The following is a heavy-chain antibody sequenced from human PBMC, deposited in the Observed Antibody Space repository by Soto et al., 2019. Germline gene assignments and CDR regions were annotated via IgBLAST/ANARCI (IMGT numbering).Heavy chain of an antibody. Sequence: QVQLVESGGGVVQPGRSLRLSCAASGFTFSSYGMHWVRQAPGKGLEWVAVISYDGSNKYYADSVKGRFTISRDNSKNTLYLQMNSLRAEDTAVYYCAKINYYDSSGYYYYYYGMDVWGQGTTVTVSS. CDR2: ISYDGSNK. CDR3: AKINYYDSSGYYYYYYGMDV. D-gene: IGHD3-22*01. V-gene: IGHV3-30*18. CDR1: GFTFSSYG. J-gene: IGHJ6*02.